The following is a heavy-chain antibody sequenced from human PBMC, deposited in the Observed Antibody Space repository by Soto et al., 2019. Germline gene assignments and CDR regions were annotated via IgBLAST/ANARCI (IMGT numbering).Heavy chain of an antibody. CDR3: ARACLWVIPAAVPYDYYGMGV. CDR1: GFTFSSYG. CDR2: IWYDGSNK. D-gene: IGHD6-13*01. J-gene: IGHJ6*04. V-gene: IGHV3-33*01. Sequence: SMRVSCEASGFTFSSYGIQWVRKAPGKGLEWVAVIWYDGSNKYYAEFVKGRFTICRDNSKNALYVQMRSLRSEDTAVYCCARACLWVIPAAVPYDYYGMGVCGKGTTVTFST.